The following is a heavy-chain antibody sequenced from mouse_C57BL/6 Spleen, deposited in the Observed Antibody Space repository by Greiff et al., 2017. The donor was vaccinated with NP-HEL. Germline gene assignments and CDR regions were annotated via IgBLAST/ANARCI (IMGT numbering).Heavy chain of an antibody. Sequence: EVKLMESGGGLVQPGGSLSLSCAASGFTFTDYYMSWVRQPPGKALEWLGFIRNKANGYTTEYSASVKGRFTISRDNSQSILYLQMNALRAEDSATYYCARWGLLRAEYYAMDYWGQGTSVTVSS. D-gene: IGHD2-3*01. CDR1: GFTFTDYY. J-gene: IGHJ4*01. CDR3: ARWGLLRAEYYAMDY. V-gene: IGHV7-3*01. CDR2: IRNKANGYTT.